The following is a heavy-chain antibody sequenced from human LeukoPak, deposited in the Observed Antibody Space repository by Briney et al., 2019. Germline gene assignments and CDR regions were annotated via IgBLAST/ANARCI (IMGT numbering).Heavy chain of an antibody. V-gene: IGHV3-23*01. D-gene: IGHD1-7*01. J-gene: IGHJ4*02. CDR2: IGGSGGST. CDR1: GFTFSSYA. Sequence: GGSLRLSCAASGFTFSSYAMSWVRQAPGKGLEWVSVIGGSGGSTYYADSVKGRFTISRDNSKNTLYLQMSSLRAEDTAVYYCAKKKRELRGFDYWGQGTLVTVPS. CDR3: AKKKRELRGFDY.